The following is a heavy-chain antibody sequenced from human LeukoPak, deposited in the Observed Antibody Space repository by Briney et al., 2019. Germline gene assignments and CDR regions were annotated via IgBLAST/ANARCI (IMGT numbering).Heavy chain of an antibody. V-gene: IGHV3-43D*04. CDR1: GFTFDDYG. Sequence: GGSLRLSCAASGFTFDDYGMHWVRQAPGKGLEWVSLITWNGGITYYADSVKGRFTISRDNSKNTLYLQMNSLRAEDTAVYYCARDRNYGGNSGFGYYFDYWGQGTLVTVSS. J-gene: IGHJ4*02. CDR2: ITWNGGIT. CDR3: ARDRNYGGNSGFGYYFDY. D-gene: IGHD4-23*01.